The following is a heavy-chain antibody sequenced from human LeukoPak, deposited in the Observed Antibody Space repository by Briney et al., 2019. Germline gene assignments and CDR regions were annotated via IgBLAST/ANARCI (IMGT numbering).Heavy chain of an antibody. CDR1: GGSISSSSYY. CDR2: IYYSGST. J-gene: IGHJ3*02. CDR3: ARRRDAFDI. V-gene: IGHV4-39*07. Sequence: PSETLSLTCTVSGGSISSSSYYWGWIRQPPGKGLEWIGSIYYSGSTNYSPSLRSRVTISVDTSRNQLSLKLNSVTAADTAVYYCARRRDAFDIWGQGTMVTVSS.